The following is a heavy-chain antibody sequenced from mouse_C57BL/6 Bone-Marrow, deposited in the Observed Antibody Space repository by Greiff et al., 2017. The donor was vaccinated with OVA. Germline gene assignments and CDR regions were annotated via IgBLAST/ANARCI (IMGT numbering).Heavy chain of an antibody. J-gene: IGHJ3*01. CDR2: IHPNSGST. Sequence: QVQLQQPGAELVKPGASVKLSCKASGYTFTSYWMHWVKQRPGQGLAWIGMIHPNSGSTNYNEKFKSKATLTVDKSSSTAYMQLSSLTSEDSAVYYCARGRQLRLLAWFAYWGQGTLVTVSA. V-gene: IGHV1-64*01. CDR3: ARGRQLRLLAWFAY. D-gene: IGHD3-2*02. CDR1: GYTFTSYW.